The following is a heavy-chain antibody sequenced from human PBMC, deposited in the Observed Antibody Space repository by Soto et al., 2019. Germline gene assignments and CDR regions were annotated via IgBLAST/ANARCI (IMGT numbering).Heavy chain of an antibody. V-gene: IGHV3-21*01. Sequence: PGGSLRLSCAASGFTFSSYSMNWVRQTPGKGLEWVSSISSSSSYIYYADSVKGRFTISRDNAKNSLYLQMNSLRAEDTAVYYCAREYCSGGSCYPAYFDYWGQGTLVTVSS. D-gene: IGHD2-15*01. CDR3: AREYCSGGSCYPAYFDY. CDR1: GFTFSSYS. CDR2: ISSSSSYI. J-gene: IGHJ4*02.